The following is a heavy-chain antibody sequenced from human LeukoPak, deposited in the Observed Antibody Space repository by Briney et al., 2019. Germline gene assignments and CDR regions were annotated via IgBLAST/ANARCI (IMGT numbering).Heavy chain of an antibody. V-gene: IGHV4-34*01. D-gene: IGHD3-22*01. CDR3: AREFASWRSGYYYFDY. CDR1: GGSFSGYY. CDR2: INHSGST. Sequence: PSETLSLTCAVYGGSFSGYYWSWIRQPPGKGLEWIGEINHSGSTNYNPSLKSRVTISVDTSKNQFSLKLSSVTAADTAVYYCAREFASWRSGYYYFDYWGQGTLVTVSS. J-gene: IGHJ4*02.